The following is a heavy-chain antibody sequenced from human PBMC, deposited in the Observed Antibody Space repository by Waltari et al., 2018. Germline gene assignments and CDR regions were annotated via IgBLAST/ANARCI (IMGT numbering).Heavy chain of an antibody. J-gene: IGHJ4*02. D-gene: IGHD2-15*01. CDR2: INHSGST. CDR3: ARGSRKGYCSGGSCHLPGY. Sequence: QVQLQQWGAGLLKPSETLSLTCAVYGGSFSGYYWSWIRQPPGKGLEWIGEINHSGSTNYNPSLKSRVTISVDTSKNQFSLKLSSVTAADTAVYYCARGSRKGYCSGGSCHLPGYWGQGTLVTVSS. CDR1: GGSFSGYY. V-gene: IGHV4-34*01.